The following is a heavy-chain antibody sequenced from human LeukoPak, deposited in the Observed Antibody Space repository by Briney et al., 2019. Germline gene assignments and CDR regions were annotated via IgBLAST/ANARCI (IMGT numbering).Heavy chain of an antibody. V-gene: IGHV4-38-2*02. J-gene: IGHJ4*02. CDR1: GYSISSGYY. CDR3: ARVVGEIDY. Sequence: SETLSLTCTVSGYSISSGYYWGWIRQPPGKGLEWIGSIYHSGSTYYNPSLKSRVTISLDTSKNQFSLKLSSVTAADTAVYYCARVVGEIDYWGQGTLVTVSS. CDR2: IYHSGST.